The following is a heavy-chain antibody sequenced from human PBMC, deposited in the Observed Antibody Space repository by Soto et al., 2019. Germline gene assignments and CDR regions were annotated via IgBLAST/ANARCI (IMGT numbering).Heavy chain of an antibody. Sequence: PGGSLRLSCAASGFTFSSYAMHWVRQAPGKGLEWVAVISYDGSNKYYADSVKGRFTISRDNSKNTLYLQMNSLRAEDTAVYYCARALYYDFWSGYYDYYYYGMDVWGQGTTVTVSS. CDR1: GFTFSSYA. V-gene: IGHV3-30-3*01. J-gene: IGHJ6*02. CDR3: ARALYYDFWSGYYDYYYYGMDV. CDR2: ISYDGSNK. D-gene: IGHD3-3*01.